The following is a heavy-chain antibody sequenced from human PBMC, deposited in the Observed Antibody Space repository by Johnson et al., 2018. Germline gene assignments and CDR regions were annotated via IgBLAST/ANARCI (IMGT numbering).Heavy chain of an antibody. V-gene: IGHV3-11*04. J-gene: IGHJ3*02. D-gene: IGHD5-18*01. Sequence: VQLLESGGGLVKPGGSLRLSCAASGFTFSDYYMSWIRQAPGKGLEWVSYISRSGTTIYYADSVKGRFTISRDNAKNSLYLQMNSLRAEDTAVYYCARHLGYSYDYGDAFDIWGQGTMVTVAS. CDR3: ARHLGYSYDYGDAFDI. CDR2: ISRSGTTI. CDR1: GFTFSDYY.